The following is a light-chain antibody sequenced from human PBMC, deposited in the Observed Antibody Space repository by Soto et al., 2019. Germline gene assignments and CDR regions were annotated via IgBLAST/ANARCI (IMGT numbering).Light chain of an antibody. J-gene: IGLJ1*01. Sequence: QSALTQPASVSGSPGQSITISCTGTSSDVGNYKYVSWYQQHPGKAPKLMIYEVSNRPSGVSNRFSGSKSGNTASLTISGLQAEDEADYYCSSYTSSSTLNYVFGTGTKVTVL. CDR3: SSYTSSSTLNYV. V-gene: IGLV2-14*01. CDR2: EVS. CDR1: SSDVGNYKY.